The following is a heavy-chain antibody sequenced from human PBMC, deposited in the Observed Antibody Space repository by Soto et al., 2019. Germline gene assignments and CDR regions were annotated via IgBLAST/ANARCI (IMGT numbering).Heavy chain of an antibody. Sequence: VQVLESGGDLVQPGGSLRLSCAASGFTFTGYSMSWVRQAPGKGLEWVSGISGTGYNTYYADTVQGRFTISRNNSKDTLYLQMASLRAEDTALYYCVISLGYHGDGYYFDYWGQGTLVTVSS. CDR1: GFTFTGYS. CDR2: ISGTGYNT. D-gene: IGHD2-15*01. J-gene: IGHJ4*02. CDR3: VISLGYHGDGYYFDY. V-gene: IGHV3-23*01.